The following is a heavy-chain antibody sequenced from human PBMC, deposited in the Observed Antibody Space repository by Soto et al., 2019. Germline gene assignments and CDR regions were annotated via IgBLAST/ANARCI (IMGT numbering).Heavy chain of an antibody. D-gene: IGHD3-22*01. Sequence: QVQLVQSGAEVKKPGSSVKVSCKASGGTFNRHAFSWVRQAPGQGLEWMGGIISMFGTPNYAQNFQGRVTITADESTNTAYMELSSLTSPDTAVYYCALSRHCYDDSGRENYSDFWGQGTLVTVSS. J-gene: IGHJ4*02. CDR3: ALSRHCYDDSGRENYSDF. V-gene: IGHV1-69*01. CDR1: GGTFNRHA. CDR2: IISMFGTP.